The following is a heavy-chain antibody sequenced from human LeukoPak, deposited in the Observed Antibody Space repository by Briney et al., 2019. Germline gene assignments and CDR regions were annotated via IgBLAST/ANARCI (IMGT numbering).Heavy chain of an antibody. CDR2: ISSSGGNT. D-gene: IGHD5-24*01. V-gene: IGHV3-23*01. CDR1: GFTFSSHA. CDR3: AKARRDGYNLFDY. J-gene: IGHJ4*02. Sequence: GGSLRLSCAASGFTFSSHAMSWVRQAPGKGLEWVSVISSSGGNTYYTDSVKGRFTVSRDISKNTLYLQMNSLRAEDTALYYCAKARRDGYNLFDYWGQGTLVTVSS.